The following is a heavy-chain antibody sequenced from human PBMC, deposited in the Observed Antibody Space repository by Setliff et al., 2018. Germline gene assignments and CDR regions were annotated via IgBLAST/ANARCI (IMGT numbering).Heavy chain of an antibody. CDR3: ARDRTGYSSGRFDY. CDR1: GFTFSDYW. V-gene: IGHV3-7*01. J-gene: IGHJ4*02. D-gene: IGHD6-19*01. Sequence: GGSLRLSCAAFGFTFSDYWMSWVRQAPGQGLEWVANIKQDGSEKYYVDSVKGRFTVSRDNAKNSLYLQMNSLRAEDTAVYYCARDRTGYSSGRFDYWGQGTLVTVSS. CDR2: IKQDGSEK.